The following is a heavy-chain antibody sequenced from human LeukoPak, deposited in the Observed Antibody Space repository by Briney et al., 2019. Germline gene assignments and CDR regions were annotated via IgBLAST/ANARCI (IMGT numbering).Heavy chain of an antibody. D-gene: IGHD2-2*01. CDR3: ARGCARVVPAAMPAARDYGMGV. CDR1: GGTFSGYY. J-gene: IGHJ6*04. Sequence: SETLSLTCAVYGGTFSGYYWSWIRQPPGKGLEWIGEINHSGSTNYNPSLKSRVTISVDTSKNQFSLKLSSVTAADTAVYYCARGCARVVPAAMPAARDYGMGVWGKGTTVTVSS. V-gene: IGHV4-34*01. CDR2: INHSGST.